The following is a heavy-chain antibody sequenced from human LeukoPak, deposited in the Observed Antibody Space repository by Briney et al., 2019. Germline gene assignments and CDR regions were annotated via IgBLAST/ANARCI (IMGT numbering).Heavy chain of an antibody. D-gene: IGHD3-22*01. Sequence: SETLSLTCAVYGGSFSGYYWGWIRQPPGKGLEWIGSIYYSGSTYYNPSLKCRVTISVDTSKNQFSLKLSSVTAADTAVYYCARYYYDSSGYYYFDYWGQGTLVTVSS. CDR3: ARYYYDSSGYYYFDY. CDR1: GGSFSGYY. V-gene: IGHV4-39*01. J-gene: IGHJ4*02. CDR2: IYYSGST.